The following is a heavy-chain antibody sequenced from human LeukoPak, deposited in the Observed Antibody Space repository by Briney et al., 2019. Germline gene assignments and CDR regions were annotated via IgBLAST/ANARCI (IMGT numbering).Heavy chain of an antibody. CDR2: ISGGGNT. J-gene: IGHJ4*02. CDR1: GGSMSSSSYF. Sequence: PSETLSLTCIVSGGSMSSSSYFWAWIRQPPGKGLEYVASISGGGNTYFNPSLKSRVTISLDASKNQCSLRLTSVTAADSAVYYCAIPPPRRSSGWYPLDYWGQGTLVTVSS. CDR3: AIPPPRRSSGWYPLDY. V-gene: IGHV4-39*01. D-gene: IGHD6-19*01.